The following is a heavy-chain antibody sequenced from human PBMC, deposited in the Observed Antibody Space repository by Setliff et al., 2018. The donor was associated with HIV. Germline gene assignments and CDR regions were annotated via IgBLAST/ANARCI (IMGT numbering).Heavy chain of an antibody. V-gene: IGHV1-69*10. Sequence: GASVKVSCKASGNIFSSYGISWVRQAPGQGLEWMGGIIPILGIANYAQKYQGRVTITADESTSTAYMELSSLRSEDTAVYYCASYSGSYYFILHYWGQGTLVTVSS. D-gene: IGHD1-26*01. CDR3: ASYSGSYYFILHY. CDR1: GNIFSSYG. J-gene: IGHJ4*02. CDR2: IIPILGIA.